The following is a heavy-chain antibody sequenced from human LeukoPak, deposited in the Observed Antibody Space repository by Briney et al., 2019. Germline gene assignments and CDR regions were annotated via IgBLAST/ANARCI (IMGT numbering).Heavy chain of an antibody. CDR2: TKNKANSYTT. CDR1: GFTFSEHY. Sequence: PGGSLRLSCAASGFTFSEHYMDWVRQAPGKGLEWVGRTKNKANSYTTEYAASVKGRFTISRDDSKNSLYLQMNSLKTEDTAVYYCGSPGITSAGSFLHWGQGTLVTVSS. V-gene: IGHV3-72*01. D-gene: IGHD1-14*01. J-gene: IGHJ1*01. CDR3: GSPGITSAGSFLH.